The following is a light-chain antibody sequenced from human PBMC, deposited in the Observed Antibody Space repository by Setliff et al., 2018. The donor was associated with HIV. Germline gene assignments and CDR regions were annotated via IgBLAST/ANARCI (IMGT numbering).Light chain of an antibody. V-gene: IGLV2-14*01. J-gene: IGLJ1*01. CDR2: DVS. CDR1: SSDVGTYNA. CDR3: SSFTSSSTDV. Sequence: QSALAQPASVSGSPGQSITISCTRTSSDVGTYNAVYWYQQHPGKAPKLMIYDVSTRPSGVSNRFSGSKSGNTASLTISGLQTEDEADYYCSSFTSSSTDVFGTGTKVTVL.